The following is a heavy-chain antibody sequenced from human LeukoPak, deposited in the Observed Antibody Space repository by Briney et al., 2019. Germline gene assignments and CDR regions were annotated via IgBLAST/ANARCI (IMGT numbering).Heavy chain of an antibody. CDR2: IKSDGSST. CDR1: GFTFSGYW. D-gene: IGHD2-15*01. J-gene: IGHJ4*02. Sequence: GGSLRLSCAASGFTFSGYWMHWVRQAPGKGLVWVSRIKSDGSSTTYADSVKGRFSISRDNAKNTLYLEMNSLRAEDTAVYYCARTFAAAHIDYWGQGTLVTVSS. V-gene: IGHV3-74*01. CDR3: ARTFAAAHIDY.